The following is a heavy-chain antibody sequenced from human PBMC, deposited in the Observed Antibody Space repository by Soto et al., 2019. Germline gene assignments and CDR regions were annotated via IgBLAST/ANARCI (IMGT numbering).Heavy chain of an antibody. V-gene: IGHV3-30*18. CDR2: ISYDGSNK. CDR1: GFTFSSYG. CDR3: SKEGWGLRFRELSWGFDF. J-gene: IGHJ4*02. Sequence: QVQLVESGGGVVQPGRSLRLSCAASGFTFSSYGMHWVRQAPGKGLEWVAVISYDGSNKYYADSVKGRFTISRDNSKNTLYLQMNRLSAEDTAVYYCSKEGWGLRFRELSWGFDFWGQGTLVTVSS. D-gene: IGHD3-16*02.